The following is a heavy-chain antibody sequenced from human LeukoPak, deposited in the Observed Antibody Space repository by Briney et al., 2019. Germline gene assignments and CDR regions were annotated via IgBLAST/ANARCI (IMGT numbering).Heavy chain of an antibody. Sequence: GGSLRLSCAATGFTFSSYAMSWVRQAPGKGLEWVSAISGSGGSTYYADSVKGRFTISRDNSKNTLYLQMNSLRAEDTAVYYCASTALASWHLDYWGQGTLVTVSS. CDR2: ISGSGGST. V-gene: IGHV3-23*01. CDR3: ASTALASWHLDY. D-gene: IGHD2-15*01. J-gene: IGHJ4*02. CDR1: GFTFSSYA.